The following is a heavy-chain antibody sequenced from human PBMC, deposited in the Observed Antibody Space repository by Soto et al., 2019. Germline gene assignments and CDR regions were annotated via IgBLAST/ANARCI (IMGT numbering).Heavy chain of an antibody. CDR1: GFAFSSHP. V-gene: IGHV3-23*01. CDR2: ISAGGDLT. J-gene: IGHJ3*02. D-gene: IGHD3-10*01. CDR3: ARRVIGSSRAFDI. Sequence: GGSLRLSCAASGFAFSSHPMSWVRQAPGKGLEWVAGISAGGDLTYNADSVRGRFTISRDNARNTLYLQMNSLRAEDTAVYYCARRVIGSSRAFDIWGQGTMVTVS.